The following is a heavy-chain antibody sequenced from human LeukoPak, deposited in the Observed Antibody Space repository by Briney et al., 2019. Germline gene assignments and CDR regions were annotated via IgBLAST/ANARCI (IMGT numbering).Heavy chain of an antibody. D-gene: IGHD3-10*01. CDR2: INPGDSDT. Sequence: GESLKISCKASGYSFTSYWIGWGRQMPGKGLEGLGIINPGDSDTRYSPSFQGQVTISAAKSTSPASLQWSSLKASDTAMYYYAKRKKGELLIYYWGQGNLVTVSS. CDR3: AKRKKGELLIYY. J-gene: IGHJ4*02. V-gene: IGHV5-51*01. CDR1: GYSFTSYW.